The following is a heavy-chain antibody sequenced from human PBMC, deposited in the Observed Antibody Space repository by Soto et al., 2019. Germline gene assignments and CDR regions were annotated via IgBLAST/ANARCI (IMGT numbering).Heavy chain of an antibody. CDR2: ISVFNGYA. CDR1: GYSFHNSG. Sequence: QVQLVQSGPELKKPGASVKVSCKTFGYSFHNSGISWVRQAPGQGLEWMGGISVFNGYAHYAQKFQGRVIMTANTYTNTAYMELRGMRSDSTAMYYCSRNGTTWFASWGQGSPVTVSS. V-gene: IGHV1-18*01. CDR3: SRNGTTWFAS. D-gene: IGHD2-2*01. J-gene: IGHJ5*01.